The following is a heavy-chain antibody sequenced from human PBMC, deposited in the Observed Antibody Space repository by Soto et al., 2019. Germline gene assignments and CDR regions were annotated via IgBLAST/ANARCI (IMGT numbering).Heavy chain of an antibody. D-gene: IGHD3-3*01. Sequence: PSETLSLTCTVPGGSISSYYWSWIRQPPGKGLEWIGYIYYSGSTNYNPSLKSRVTISVDTSKNHFSLKLSSVTAADTAVYYCARRPYDFWSGYHSDAFDIWGQGTMVTVSS. V-gene: IGHV4-59*08. CDR2: IYYSGST. J-gene: IGHJ3*02. CDR1: GGSISSYY. CDR3: ARRPYDFWSGYHSDAFDI.